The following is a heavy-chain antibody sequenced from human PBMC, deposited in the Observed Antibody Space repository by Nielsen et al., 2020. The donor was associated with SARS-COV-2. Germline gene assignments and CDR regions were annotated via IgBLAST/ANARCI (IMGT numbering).Heavy chain of an antibody. CDR2: IYYSGST. J-gene: IGHJ4*02. V-gene: IGHV4-61*01. CDR1: GGSVSSGSYY. Sequence: SETLSLTCTVSGGSVSSGSYYWSWIRQPPGKGLEWIGYIYYSGSTNYNLSLKSRVTISVDTSKNQFSLKLSSVTAADTAVYYCARGFDYWGQGTLVTVSS. CDR3: ARGFDY.